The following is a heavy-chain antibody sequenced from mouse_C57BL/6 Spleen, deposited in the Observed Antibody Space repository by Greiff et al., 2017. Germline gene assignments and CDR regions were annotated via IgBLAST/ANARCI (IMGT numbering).Heavy chain of an antibody. CDR2: ISDGGGYT. Sequence: DVMLVESGGGLVKPGGSLKLSCAASGFTFSSYAMSWVRQTPEKRLEWVATISDGGGYTYYPDNVKGRFTISRDNAKNNLYLQMSHLKSEDTAVCYCEGGRDCERYFDYWGQGTTLTVSS. V-gene: IGHV5-4*03. CDR1: GFTFSSYA. CDR3: EGGRDCERYFDY. J-gene: IGHJ2*01. D-gene: IGHD1-1*01.